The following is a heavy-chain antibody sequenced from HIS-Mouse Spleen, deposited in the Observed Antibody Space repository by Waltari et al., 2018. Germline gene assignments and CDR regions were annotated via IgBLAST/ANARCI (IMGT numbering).Heavy chain of an antibody. J-gene: IGHJ4*02. V-gene: IGHV1-2*02. CDR3: ARDLIGRDYYDSSGFPDY. CDR1: GYTFTGYY. Sequence: QVQLVQSGAEVKKPGASVKVSCKASGYTFTGYYMHWVRQAPGQGLEWMGWINPNSGGTNYAQKFQGRVTMTRDTSISTAYMELSRLRSDDTAVYYCARDLIGRDYYDSSGFPDYWGQGTLVTVSS. CDR2: INPNSGGT. D-gene: IGHD3-22*01.